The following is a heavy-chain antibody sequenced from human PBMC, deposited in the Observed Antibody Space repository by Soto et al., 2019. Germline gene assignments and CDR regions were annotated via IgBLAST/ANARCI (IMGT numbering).Heavy chain of an antibody. CDR2: ISSNGGST. D-gene: IGHD3-3*01. J-gene: IGHJ4*02. V-gene: IGHV3-64D*06. Sequence: LRLSCSASGFTFSSYAMHWVRQAPGKGLEYVSAISSNGGSTYYADSVKGRFTISRDNSKNTLYLQMSSLRAEDTAVYYCVKAAITIFGAYYFDYWGQGTLVTVSS. CDR3: VKAAITIFGAYYFDY. CDR1: GFTFSSYA.